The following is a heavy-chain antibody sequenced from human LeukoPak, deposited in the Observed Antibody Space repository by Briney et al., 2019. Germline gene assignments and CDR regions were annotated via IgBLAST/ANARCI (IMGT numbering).Heavy chain of an antibody. J-gene: IGHJ6*03. V-gene: IGHV1-18*01. CDR3: AKTTVTSEEYFYYYMDV. CDR2: IITYDGNT. CDR1: GYTFTSYG. Sequence: ASVKVSCKTSGYTFTSYGLSWVRQAPGQGLEWMGCIITYDGNTYYSQKLQGRVTMTTDTSTSTAYMELRSLRSDDTAVYYCAKTTVTSEEYFYYYMDVWGKGTTVTVSS. D-gene: IGHD4-17*01.